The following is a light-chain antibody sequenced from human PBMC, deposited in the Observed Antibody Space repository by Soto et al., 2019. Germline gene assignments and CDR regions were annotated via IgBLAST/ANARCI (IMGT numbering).Light chain of an antibody. Sequence: EIVLTQSPGTLSLSPGERSTLSCMASQSVSSSYLAWYQQKPGQAPRLLIYGASSRATGIPDRFSGSGSGTDFTLTISRLEPEDFAVYYCQQDGSSPGTFGQGTKVDFK. J-gene: IGKJ1*01. V-gene: IGKV3-20*01. CDR2: GAS. CDR3: QQDGSSPGT. CDR1: QSVSSSY.